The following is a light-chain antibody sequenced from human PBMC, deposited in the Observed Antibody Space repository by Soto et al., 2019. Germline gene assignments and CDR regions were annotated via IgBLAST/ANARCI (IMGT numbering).Light chain of an antibody. J-gene: IGKJ1*01. Sequence: DIVMTQSPDSLAVSLGERATINCKSSQSVLYSSNNKNYLAWYRQKPGQPPKLLIYWASTRESGVPDRFSGSGSGTDFTLTISSLQAEDVAVYYCQQYYITPWTLGQWTKVEIK. CDR3: QQYYITPWT. CDR1: QSVLYSSNNKNY. CDR2: WAS. V-gene: IGKV4-1*01.